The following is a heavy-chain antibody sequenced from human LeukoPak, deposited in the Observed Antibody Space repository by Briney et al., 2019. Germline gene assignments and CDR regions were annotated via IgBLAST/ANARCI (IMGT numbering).Heavy chain of an antibody. CDR1: GFTFSSYG. V-gene: IGHV3-30*02. D-gene: IGHD3-9*01. CDR3: AKDIRYYDILTGTIVPTPGFDY. CDR2: IRYDGSNK. Sequence: GGSLRLSCAASGFTFSSYGMHWVRQAPGKGLEWVAFIRYDGSNKYYADSVKGRFTISRDNAKNSLYLQMNGLRAEDTALYYCAKDIRYYDILTGTIVPTPGFDYWGQGTLVTVSS. J-gene: IGHJ4*02.